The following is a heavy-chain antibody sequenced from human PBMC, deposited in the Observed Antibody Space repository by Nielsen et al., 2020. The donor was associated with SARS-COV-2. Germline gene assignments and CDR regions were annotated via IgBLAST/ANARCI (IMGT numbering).Heavy chain of an antibody. Sequence: GESLKISCAASGFAFRNSGMHYVRQSPGKGLEWVAFVWSDGSNQFYADSVKGRFTISRDNSNNTLYLQMNSLRAEDTAVYYCARDSAVTTFLFDYWGQGTLVTVSS. V-gene: IGHV3-33*01. D-gene: IGHD6-19*01. CDR1: GFAFRNSG. CDR3: ARDSAVTTFLFDY. CDR2: VWSDGSNQ. J-gene: IGHJ4*02.